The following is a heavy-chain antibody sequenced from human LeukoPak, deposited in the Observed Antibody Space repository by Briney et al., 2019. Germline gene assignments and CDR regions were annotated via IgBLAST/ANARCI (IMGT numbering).Heavy chain of an antibody. CDR2: ISAYNGNT. Sequence: ASVKVSCKASGYTFTSYDISWVRQAPGQGLEWMGWISAYNGNTNYAQNLQGRVTMTTDTSTSTAYMELRSLRSDDTAVYYCARSEILTGYYKANDYWGQGTLVTVSS. D-gene: IGHD3-9*01. V-gene: IGHV1-18*04. CDR1: GYTFTSYD. J-gene: IGHJ4*02. CDR3: ARSEILTGYYKANDY.